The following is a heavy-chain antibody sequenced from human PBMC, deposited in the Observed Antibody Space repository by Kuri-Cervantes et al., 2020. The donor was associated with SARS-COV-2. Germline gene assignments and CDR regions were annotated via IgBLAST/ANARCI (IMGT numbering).Heavy chain of an antibody. D-gene: IGHD4-17*01. Sequence: GGSLRLSCAASGFTFSGSAMHWVRQASGKGLEWVGRIRSKANSYATAYAASVKGRFTISRDDSKNTAYLQMNSLKTEDTAVYYCTTGGGYDYGDYFSDYWGQGTLVTVSS. CDR2: IRSKANSYAT. CDR1: GFTFSGSA. J-gene: IGHJ4*02. CDR3: TTGGGYDYGDYFSDY. V-gene: IGHV3-73*01.